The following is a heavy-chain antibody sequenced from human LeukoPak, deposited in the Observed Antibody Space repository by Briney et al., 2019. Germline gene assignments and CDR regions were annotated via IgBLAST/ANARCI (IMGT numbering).Heavy chain of an antibody. CDR2: LIGSGITT. J-gene: IGHJ4*01. Sequence: PGGSLRLSCAASGFTFSNSAMSWVRQAPGKGLEWVSTLIGSGITTYYADSVKGRFTISRENSKKTLYLQMSSLRAEETAVYYCAKGIYSSGWSYFDYWGHGTLVTVSS. V-gene: IGHV3-23*01. D-gene: IGHD6-19*01. CDR1: GFTFSNSA. CDR3: AKGIYSSGWSYFDY.